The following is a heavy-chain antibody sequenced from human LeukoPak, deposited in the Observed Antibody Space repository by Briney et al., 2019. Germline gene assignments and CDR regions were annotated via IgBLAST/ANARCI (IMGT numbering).Heavy chain of an antibody. J-gene: IGHJ4*02. V-gene: IGHV3-21*01. CDR2: ISSSSSYI. D-gene: IGHD5-18*01. Sequence: GGSLRLSCAASGFTFSSYSMNWVRQAPGQGLEWVSSISSSSSYIYYADSVKGRFTISRDNAKNSLYLQMNSLRAEDTAVYYCASKGSGYSYGDSDYWGQGTLVTVSS. CDR1: GFTFSSYS. CDR3: ASKGSGYSYGDSDY.